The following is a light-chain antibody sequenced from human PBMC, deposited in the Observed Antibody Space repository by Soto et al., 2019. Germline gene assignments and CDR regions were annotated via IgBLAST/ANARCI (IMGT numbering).Light chain of an antibody. CDR2: GAS. CDR3: QQYGSSPFT. J-gene: IGKJ3*01. V-gene: IGKV3-20*01. Sequence: EIVLTQSPGTLSLSPGERATLSCRASQSVSSNYLTWYQQKPGQAPRLLIYGASSRATGIPDRCSGSGSGTDFTLTISRLEPEDFAEYYCQQYGSSPFTFGPGTKVDIK. CDR1: QSVSSNY.